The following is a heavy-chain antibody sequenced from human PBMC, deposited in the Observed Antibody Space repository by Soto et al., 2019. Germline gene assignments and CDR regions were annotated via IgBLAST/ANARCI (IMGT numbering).Heavy chain of an antibody. V-gene: IGHV1-3*01. CDR1: GYTFTDYA. D-gene: IGHD5-18*01. J-gene: IGHJ4*02. Sequence: HVELVQSGADVKKPGASVMISCKASGYTFTDYALHWVRQAPGQRLEWMGWMNAGVGNTLYSQKFQGRITITRDTSASTAYMELNSLKSEDTAIYYCARDTGYTFGSLNYWGPGTLVTVSS. CDR3: ARDTGYTFGSLNY. CDR2: MNAGVGNT.